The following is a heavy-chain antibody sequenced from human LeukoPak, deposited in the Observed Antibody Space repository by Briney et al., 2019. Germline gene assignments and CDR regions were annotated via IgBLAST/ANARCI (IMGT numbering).Heavy chain of an antibody. V-gene: IGHV3-21*01. CDR2: ISSSSSYI. CDR3: ARDPNSSGWHEFDY. J-gene: IGHJ4*02. D-gene: IGHD6-19*01. Sequence: GGSLRLSCAASGFTFSSYSMNWVRQAPGKGLEWVSSISSSSSYIYYADSVKGRFTISSDNAKSSLYLQMNSLRAEDTAVYYCARDPNSSGWHEFDYWGQGTLVTVSS. CDR1: GFTFSSYS.